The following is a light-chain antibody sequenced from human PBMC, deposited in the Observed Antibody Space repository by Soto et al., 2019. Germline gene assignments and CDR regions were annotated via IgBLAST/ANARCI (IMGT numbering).Light chain of an antibody. CDR2: GAS. Sequence: EIVMTQSPATLSVSPGERATLSCRASQSVSSNLAWYQQKPGQAPRLLIYGASTRATGIPARFSGSRSGTEFTLTISSRQSEDFAVYYCQQYNNWPRTVGQGTKVESK. CDR1: QSVSSN. J-gene: IGKJ1*01. V-gene: IGKV3-15*01. CDR3: QQYNNWPRT.